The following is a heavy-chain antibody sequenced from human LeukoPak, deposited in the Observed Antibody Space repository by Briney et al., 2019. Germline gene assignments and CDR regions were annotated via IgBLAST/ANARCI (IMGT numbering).Heavy chain of an antibody. CDR1: GGTISSYA. J-gene: IGHJ4*02. V-gene: IGHV1-69*04. Sequence: GSSVKVSCKASGGTISSYAISWVRQAPGQGLEWMGRIIPILGIANYAQKFQGRVTITADKSTSTAYMELSSLRSEDTAVYYCARDSYGDYEYGYWGQGTLVTVSS. D-gene: IGHD4-17*01. CDR2: IIPILGIA. CDR3: ARDSYGDYEYGY.